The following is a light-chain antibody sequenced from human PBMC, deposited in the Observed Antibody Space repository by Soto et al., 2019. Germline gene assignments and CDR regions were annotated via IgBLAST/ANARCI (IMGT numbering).Light chain of an antibody. CDR2: AAS. CDR3: QQLNSYRT. Sequence: IQLTQSPSSLSASVGDRVTITCRASQGISSYLAWYQQKPGKAPKLLIYAASTLQSGVPSRFSGSGSGTDFTLTISSLQPEDFGTYYCQQLNSYRTFGQGTKVDIK. J-gene: IGKJ1*01. V-gene: IGKV1-9*01. CDR1: QGISSY.